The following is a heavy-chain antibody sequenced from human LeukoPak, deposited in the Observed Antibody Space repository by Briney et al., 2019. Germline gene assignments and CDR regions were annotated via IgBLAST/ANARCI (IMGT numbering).Heavy chain of an antibody. CDR3: ARAPEYGLYYFDY. J-gene: IGHJ4*02. CDR1: GGSFSGYY. D-gene: IGHD1-14*01. V-gene: IGHV4-34*01. CDR2: INHSEGT. Sequence: PSETLSLTCAVYGGSFSGYYWSWVRQPPGKGLEWIGEINHSEGTNYNPSLKSRVTISVDTSKNQFSLKLTSVTAADTAVYYCARAPEYGLYYFDYWGQGTLVTVSS.